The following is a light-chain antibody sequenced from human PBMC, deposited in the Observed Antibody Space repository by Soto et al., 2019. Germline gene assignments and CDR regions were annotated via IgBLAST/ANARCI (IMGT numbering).Light chain of an antibody. CDR1: SGSIASNY. V-gene: IGLV6-57*02. Sequence: NFMLTQPHSVSESPGKTVTLSCTGSSGSIASNYVQWYQQRPGSAPTVVIYADDQRPSGVPDRFSGSIDRSSNSASLTISGLQTEDEADYFCQSYDTNNHVVFGGGTKLTVL. CDR2: ADD. J-gene: IGLJ2*01. CDR3: QSYDTNNHVV.